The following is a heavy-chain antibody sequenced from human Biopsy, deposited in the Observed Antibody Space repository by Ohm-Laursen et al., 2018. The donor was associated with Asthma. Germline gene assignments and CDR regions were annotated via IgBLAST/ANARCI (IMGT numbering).Heavy chain of an antibody. J-gene: IGHJ6*02. CDR1: GGTFSNFA. CDR3: ARCQVGYSSGWSLLLKKIYYSGMDV. CDR2: IMTVFGTT. V-gene: IGHV1-69*01. Sequence: SSVKVSCKVPGGTFSNFAISWVRQAPGQGLEWLGGIMTVFGTTNYAQKFQGRVTITADESTSTAYMEVSSLRSEDTAIYYFARCQVGYSSGWSLLLKKIYYSGMDVWGQGTAVTVSS. D-gene: IGHD6-19*01.